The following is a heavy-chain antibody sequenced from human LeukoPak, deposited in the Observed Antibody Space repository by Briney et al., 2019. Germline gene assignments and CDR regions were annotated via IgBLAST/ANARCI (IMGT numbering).Heavy chain of an antibody. Sequence: GGSLRLSCAASGFTFSSYAMSWVRQAPGKGLEWVSAISGSGGSTYYADSVKGRFTISRDNSKNTLYLQTNSLRAEDTAVYYCANGGIVATTYYFDYWGQGTLVTVSS. V-gene: IGHV3-23*01. CDR1: GFTFSSYA. D-gene: IGHD5-12*01. CDR3: ANGGIVATTYYFDY. J-gene: IGHJ4*02. CDR2: ISGSGGST.